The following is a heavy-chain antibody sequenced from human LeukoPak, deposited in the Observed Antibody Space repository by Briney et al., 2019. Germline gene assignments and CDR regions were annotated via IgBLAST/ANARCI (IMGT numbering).Heavy chain of an antibody. J-gene: IGHJ4*02. Sequence: PGGSLRLSCAASRFPFSNYWMSWVRQAPGKGLEWVANINQDGSEKFYVDSVKGRFTISRDNAKNSLYLQFNSLRAEDTAVYYCARVEDYDILTGFDYWGQGTLVTVSS. D-gene: IGHD3-9*01. CDR1: RFPFSNYW. CDR2: INQDGSEK. CDR3: ARVEDYDILTGFDY. V-gene: IGHV3-7*01.